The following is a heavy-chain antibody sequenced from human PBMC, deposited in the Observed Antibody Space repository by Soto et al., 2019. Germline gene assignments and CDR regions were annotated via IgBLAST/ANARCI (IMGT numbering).Heavy chain of an antibody. CDR1: GFTFDDYA. CDR3: AKVGEGYDFWSGSGYYGMDV. J-gene: IGHJ6*02. D-gene: IGHD3-3*01. CDR2: ISWNSGSI. Sequence: GGSLRLSCAASGFTFDDYAMHWVRQAPGKGLEWVSGISWNSGSIGYADSVKGRFTISRDNAKNSLYLQMNSLRAEDTALYYCAKVGEGYDFWSGSGYYGMDVWGQGTTVTVSS. V-gene: IGHV3-9*01.